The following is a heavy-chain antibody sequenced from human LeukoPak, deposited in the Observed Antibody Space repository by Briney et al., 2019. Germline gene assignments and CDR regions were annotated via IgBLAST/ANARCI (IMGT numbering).Heavy chain of an antibody. CDR1: GYTFTSYG. D-gene: IGHD6-19*01. CDR2: ISTYNVKT. CDR3: ARDRGSGWYEFVDY. J-gene: IGHJ4*02. V-gene: IGHV1-18*01. Sequence: ASVKVSCKASGYTFTSYGISWVRQAPGQGLEWMEWISTYNVKTNYAQQFQGRVTMTTDTSTSTVYMELRSLRSDDTAVYYCARDRGSGWYEFVDYWGQGTLVTVSS.